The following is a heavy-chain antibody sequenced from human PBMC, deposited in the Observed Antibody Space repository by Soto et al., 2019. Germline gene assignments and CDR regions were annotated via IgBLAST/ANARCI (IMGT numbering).Heavy chain of an antibody. Sequence: SVKVSCKASGGTLSSYAICWVRQSPGQGLEWMGGIIPISGPANYAEKFQGRVTVTADESTSTAYMELSGLRSEDTAVYYCAREKQQLVGTVYYHYGMDVWG. D-gene: IGHD6-13*01. V-gene: IGHV1-69*13. CDR3: AREKQQLVGTVYYHYGMDV. CDR2: IIPISGPA. J-gene: IGHJ6*02. CDR1: GGTLSSYA.